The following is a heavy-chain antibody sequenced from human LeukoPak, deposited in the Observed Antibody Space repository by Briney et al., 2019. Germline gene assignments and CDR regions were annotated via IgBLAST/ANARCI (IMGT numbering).Heavy chain of an antibody. CDR3: ARREGYNFDY. CDR1: GGSISSYY. CDR2: FHHSGST. D-gene: IGHD5-24*01. Sequence: NSSETLSLTCTVSGGSISSYYWSWIRQPPGKGLEWIGSFHHSGSTPYNPSLNSRVSISVDTSKNQLSLKLSSVTAADTAVYYCARREGYNFDYWGQGTLVTVSS. V-gene: IGHV4-59*08. J-gene: IGHJ4*02.